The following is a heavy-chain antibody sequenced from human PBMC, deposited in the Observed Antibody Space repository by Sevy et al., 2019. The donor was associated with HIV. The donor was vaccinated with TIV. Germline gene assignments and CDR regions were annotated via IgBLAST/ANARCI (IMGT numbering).Heavy chain of an antibody. J-gene: IGHJ6*02. Sequence: SETLSLTCTVSGGSISSSSYYWGWIRQPPGKGLEWIGSIYHSGSTYYNPSLKSRVTISVDTSKNQFSLKLSSVTAADTAVYYCAATLNWGSNPDGMDVWGQGTTVTVSS. D-gene: IGHD7-27*01. CDR3: AATLNWGSNPDGMDV. V-gene: IGHV4-39*01. CDR1: GGSISSSSYY. CDR2: IYHSGST.